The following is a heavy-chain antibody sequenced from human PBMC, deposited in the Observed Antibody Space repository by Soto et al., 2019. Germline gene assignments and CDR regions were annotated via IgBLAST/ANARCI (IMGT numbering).Heavy chain of an antibody. J-gene: IGHJ6*02. D-gene: IGHD3-3*01. V-gene: IGHV1-69*12. Sequence: QVQLVQSGAEVKKPGSSVKVSCKASGGTFSSYAISWVRQAPGQGLEWMGGIIPIFGTANYAQKFQGRVTITADESTSTAYMERSSVRSEDTAVYYCARAVWSGYSPSSKYYYGMDVWGQGTTVTVSS. CDR1: GGTFSSYA. CDR2: IIPIFGTA. CDR3: ARAVWSGYSPSSKYYYGMDV.